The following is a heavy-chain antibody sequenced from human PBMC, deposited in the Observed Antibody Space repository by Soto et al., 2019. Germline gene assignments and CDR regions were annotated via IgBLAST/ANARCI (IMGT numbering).Heavy chain of an antibody. CDR1: GGSISSGGYY. J-gene: IGHJ6*02. V-gene: IGHV4-31*03. Sequence: SETLSLTCTVSGGSISSGGYYWSWIRQHPGKGLEWIGYIYYSGSTYYNPSLKSRVTISVDTSKNQFSLKLSSVTAADTAVYYCARAQGPRHYDFWSGYSYYGMDVWGQGTTVTVSS. D-gene: IGHD3-3*01. CDR2: IYYSGST. CDR3: ARAQGPRHYDFWSGYSYYGMDV.